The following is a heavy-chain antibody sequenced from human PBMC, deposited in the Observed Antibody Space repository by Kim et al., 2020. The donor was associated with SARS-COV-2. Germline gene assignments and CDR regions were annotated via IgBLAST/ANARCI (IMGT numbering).Heavy chain of an antibody. J-gene: IGHJ3*02. CDR3: ARYNGNLGACDI. D-gene: IGHD1-26*01. CDR2: IWFDGSKT. Sequence: GGSLRLSCATSGYTFSSHGKHWVRQAPCKGLEWVAVIWFDGSKTYYADSVKGRFTISRDNSRNILYLEMNSLRVEDTAVYYCARYNGNLGACDIWGQGTVVVVSS. CDR1: GYTFSSHG. V-gene: IGHV3-33*01.